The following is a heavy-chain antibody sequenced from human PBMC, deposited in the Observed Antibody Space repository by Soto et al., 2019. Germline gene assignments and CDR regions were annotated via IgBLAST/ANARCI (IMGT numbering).Heavy chain of an antibody. CDR3: AREPAARPWYFDY. V-gene: IGHV1-69*01. Sequence: QVQLVQSGAEVKTPGSSVKVSCRAPGGTFSSFGFSWVRQAPGQGLEWMGGIIPTFGKPNYAQKFRGRLTIVADESTRTAYMELSSLGSEDTAVYYCAREPAARPWYFDYWGQGTLVTVSS. CDR1: GGTFSSFG. CDR2: IIPTFGKP. D-gene: IGHD6-6*01. J-gene: IGHJ4*02.